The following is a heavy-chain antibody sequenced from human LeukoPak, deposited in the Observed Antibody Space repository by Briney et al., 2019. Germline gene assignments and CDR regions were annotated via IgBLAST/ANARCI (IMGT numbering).Heavy chain of an antibody. CDR2: ISSSSSYI. V-gene: IGHV3-21*04. Sequence: KPGGSLRLSCAASGFTFSSYSMNWVRQAPGKGLEWVSSISSSSSYIYYADSVKGRFTISRDNAKNSLYLQMNSLRAEDTAIYYCAKSGGVRFDPWGQGTLVTVSS. J-gene: IGHJ5*02. CDR1: GFTFSSYS. D-gene: IGHD3-16*01. CDR3: AKSGGVRFDP.